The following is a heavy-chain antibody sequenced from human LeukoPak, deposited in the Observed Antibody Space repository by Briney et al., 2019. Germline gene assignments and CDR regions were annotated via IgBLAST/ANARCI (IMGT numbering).Heavy chain of an antibody. V-gene: IGHV1-2*04. D-gene: IGHD3-22*01. CDR2: INPNSGGT. CDR1: GYTFTGYY. CDR3: ARAYYYDSSGYYSPEFDY. Sequence: GASVKVSCKASGYTFTGYYMHWVRQAPGQGLEWMGWINPNSGGTNYAQKFQGWVTMTRDTSISTAYMELSRLRSDDTAVYYCARAYYYDSSGYYSPEFDYWGQGTLVTVSS. J-gene: IGHJ4*02.